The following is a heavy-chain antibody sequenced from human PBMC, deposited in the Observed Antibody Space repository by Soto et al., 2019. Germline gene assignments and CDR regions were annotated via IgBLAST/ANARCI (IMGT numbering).Heavy chain of an antibody. D-gene: IGHD2-21*01. J-gene: IGHJ4*02. Sequence: GGSLRLSCTGSGFTFGDSAMSWIRQAPGKGLEWVGYIRSKDYGETTHYAASVKGRFTISREDSKNIAFLQMHSLRTEDTAVYYCARDYYCGGASCYFDYWGQGTLVTVSS. CDR3: ARDYYCGGASCYFDY. CDR1: GFTFGDSA. V-gene: IGHV3-49*03. CDR2: IRSKDYGETT.